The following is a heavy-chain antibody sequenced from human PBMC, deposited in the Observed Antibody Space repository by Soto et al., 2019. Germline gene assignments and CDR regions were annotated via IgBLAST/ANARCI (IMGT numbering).Heavy chain of an antibody. J-gene: IGHJ6*02. V-gene: IGHV4-59*12. CDR1: GGSISSYY. D-gene: IGHD6-13*01. CDR3: ARDRGIAAADSVGMDV. Sequence: PSETLSLTCTVSGGSISSYYWSWIRQPPGKGLEWIGYIYYSGSTNYNPSLKSRVTITEDTSKNQFSLKQSSVTAADTAVYYCARDRGIAAADSVGMDVWGQGTTVTVSS. CDR2: IYYSGST.